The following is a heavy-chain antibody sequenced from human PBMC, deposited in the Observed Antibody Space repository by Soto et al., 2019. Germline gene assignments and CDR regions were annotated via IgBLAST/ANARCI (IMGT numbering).Heavy chain of an antibody. Sequence: EVKLVESGGGLVQPGESLRLSCVLSGVSHDHGIHWVRQVPGKGLEWVSGILWNSGAEGYADSVKGRFTISRDTAKNSLYLHMASLRPEDTALYYCGKDVAPGGLDVWGQGPTVIVSS. D-gene: IGHD5-12*01. V-gene: IGHV3-9*02. CDR3: GKDVAPGGLDV. CDR2: ILWNSGAE. J-gene: IGHJ6*02. CDR1: GVSHDHG.